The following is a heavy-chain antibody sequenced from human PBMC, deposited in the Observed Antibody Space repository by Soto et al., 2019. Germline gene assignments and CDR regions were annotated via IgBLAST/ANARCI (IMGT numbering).Heavy chain of an antibody. Sequence: PSETLSLTCAVYGGSFSGYYWSWIRQPPGKGLEWIGEINHSGSTNYNPSLKSRVTISVDTSKNQFSLKLSSVTAADTAVYYCARFLGYGYGSVDYWGQGTLVTVSS. J-gene: IGHJ4*02. CDR2: INHSGST. CDR3: ARFLGYGYGSVDY. D-gene: IGHD5-18*01. CDR1: GGSFSGYY. V-gene: IGHV4-34*01.